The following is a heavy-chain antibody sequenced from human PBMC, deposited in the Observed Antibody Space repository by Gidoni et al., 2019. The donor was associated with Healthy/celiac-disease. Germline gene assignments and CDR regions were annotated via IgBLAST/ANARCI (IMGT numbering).Heavy chain of an antibody. V-gene: IGHV3-73*01. CDR3: TSSSTLASSTEYYYGMDV. J-gene: IGHJ6*02. D-gene: IGHD6-6*01. Sequence: AYAASVKGRFTISRDDSKNTAYLQMNSLKTEDTAVYYCTSSSTLASSTEYYYGMDVWGQGTTVTVSS.